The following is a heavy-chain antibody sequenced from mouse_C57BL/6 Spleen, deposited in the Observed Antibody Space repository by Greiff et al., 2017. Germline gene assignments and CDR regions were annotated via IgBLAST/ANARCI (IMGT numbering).Heavy chain of an antibody. CDR3: ARIDSAGYPFAY. CDR2: INPNNGGT. D-gene: IGHD3-2*02. CDR1: GYKFTDYY. J-gene: IGHJ3*01. Sequence: VQLQQSGPELVKPGASVKISCKASGYKFTDYYMNWVKQSHGKSLEWIGDINPNNGGTSYNQKFKGKATLTVDKSSSTAYMELRSLTSEDSAVYYCARIDSAGYPFAYWGQGTLVTVSA. V-gene: IGHV1-26*01.